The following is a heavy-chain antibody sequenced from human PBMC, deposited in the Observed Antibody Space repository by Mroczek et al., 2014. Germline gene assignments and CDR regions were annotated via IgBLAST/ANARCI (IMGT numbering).Heavy chain of an antibody. CDR2: ISYDGSNK. V-gene: IGHV3-30*18. CDR1: GFTFSSYG. D-gene: IGHD5-18*01. Sequence: QVQLVESGGGVVQPGRSLRLSCAASGFTFSSYGMHWVRQAPGKGLEWVAVISYDGSNKYYADSVKGRFTISRDNSKNTLYLQMNSLRAEDTAVYYCAKAASYSYGYGYYFDYWGQGTPGHRLL. CDR3: AKAASYSYGYGYYFDY. J-gene: IGHJ4*02.